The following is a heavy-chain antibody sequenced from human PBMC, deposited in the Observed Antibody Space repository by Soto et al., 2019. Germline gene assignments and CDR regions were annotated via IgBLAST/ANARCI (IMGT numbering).Heavy chain of an antibody. CDR3: AIGRTSFDYYYYGMDV. CDR1: GYSFTSYW. V-gene: IGHV5-51*01. Sequence: GESLKISCKGSGYSFTSYWIGWVRQMPGKGLEWMGIIYPGDSDTRYSPSFQGQVTISADKSISTAYLQWSSLKASDTAMYYCAIGRTSFDYYYYGMDVWGQGTTVTVSS. CDR2: IYPGDSDT. J-gene: IGHJ6*02.